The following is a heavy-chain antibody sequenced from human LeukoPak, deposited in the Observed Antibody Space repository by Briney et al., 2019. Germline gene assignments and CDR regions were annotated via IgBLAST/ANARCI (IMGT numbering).Heavy chain of an antibody. V-gene: IGHV4-59*12. CDR1: GGSISTYF. Sequence: SETLSLTCTVSGGSISTYFWSWIRQPPGKGLEWIGYIYYSGSTNYNPSLKSRVTISVDTSKNQFSLKLSSVTAADTAVYYCVNYYDGSGYYHYDHWGQGTLVTVSS. D-gene: IGHD3-22*01. CDR2: IYYSGST. CDR3: VNYYDGSGYYHYDH. J-gene: IGHJ4*02.